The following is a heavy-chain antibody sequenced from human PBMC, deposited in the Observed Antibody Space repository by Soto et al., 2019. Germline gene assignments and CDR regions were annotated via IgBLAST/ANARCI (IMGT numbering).Heavy chain of an antibody. J-gene: IGHJ6*02. V-gene: IGHV1-18*01. CDR2: ISAYNGNT. CDR3: ARGNHRDDYNNYDYYYGMDV. D-gene: IGHD4-4*01. Sequence: ASVKVSCKASGYTFTSYGISWVRQAPGQGLEWMGWISAYNGNTNYAQKLQGRVTMTTDKSTSTAYMELRSLRSDDTAVYYCARGNHRDDYNNYDYYYGMDVWGQGTTVTVSS. CDR1: GYTFTSYG.